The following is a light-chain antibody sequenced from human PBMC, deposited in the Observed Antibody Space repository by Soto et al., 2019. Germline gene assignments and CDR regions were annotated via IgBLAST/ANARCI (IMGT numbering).Light chain of an antibody. CDR1: QSVGSL. CDR3: QETNYHT. CDR2: DAS. Sequence: EIVLTQSPGTLSLSPGERAILSCRASQSVGSLLAWYQHNPGQAPRLLIFDASYRAAGIPARFRGSGSGTDFTLTISSLQPDDLATYYCQETNYHTFGQGTKLEIK. V-gene: IGKV3-11*01. J-gene: IGKJ2*01.